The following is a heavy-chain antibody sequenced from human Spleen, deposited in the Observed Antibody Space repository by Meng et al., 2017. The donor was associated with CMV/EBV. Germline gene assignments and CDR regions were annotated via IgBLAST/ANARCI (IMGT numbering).Heavy chain of an antibody. CDR1: GYTFAGYD. J-gene: IGHJ4*02. D-gene: IGHD4-17*01. V-gene: IGHV1-2*02. Sequence: ASVKVSCKASGYTFAGYDMYWVRQAPGQGLEWMGWINPKSGGTKYAQKFQGRVTMTRDTSISTVYMELRGLRSDDTGVYYCARGGGAYWGQGTLVTVSS. CDR2: INPKSGGT. CDR3: ARGGGAY.